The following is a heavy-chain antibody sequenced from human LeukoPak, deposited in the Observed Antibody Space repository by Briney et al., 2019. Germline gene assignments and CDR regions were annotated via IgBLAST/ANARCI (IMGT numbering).Heavy chain of an antibody. CDR2: IYSSGST. J-gene: IGHJ4*02. CDR3: ARLKATVSIHAYFDY. Sequence: PSETLSLTCTVSDGSISSSTYYWGWIRQPPGKGLEWIGSIYSSGSTYYNPSLKSRVTISVDTSKNQFSLKLSSVTAADTAVYYCARLKATVSIHAYFDYWGQGTLVTVSS. D-gene: IGHD4-17*01. CDR1: DGSISSSTYY. V-gene: IGHV4-39*07.